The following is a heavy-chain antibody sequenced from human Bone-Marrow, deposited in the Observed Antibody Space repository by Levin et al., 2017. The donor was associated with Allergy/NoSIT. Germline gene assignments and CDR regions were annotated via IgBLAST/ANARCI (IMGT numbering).Heavy chain of an antibody. CDR2: ISYDGSDT. Sequence: RGESLKISCTASGFTFSSYGLHWVRQAPGKGLEWVALISYDGSDTYFADSVKGRFTISRDTSKNTLYLQMNSLRSDDTAVYYCAKDVYTTTGGYYFDYWGRGTLVTVSS. V-gene: IGHV3-30*18. D-gene: IGHD2-2*02. CDR3: AKDVYTTTGGYYFDY. J-gene: IGHJ4*02. CDR1: GFTFSSYG.